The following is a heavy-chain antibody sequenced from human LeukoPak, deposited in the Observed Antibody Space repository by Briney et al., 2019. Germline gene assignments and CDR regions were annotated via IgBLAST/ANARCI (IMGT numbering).Heavy chain of an antibody. CDR3: ARHSYGDRNTGTYGMDV. Sequence: GESLKISCKGSGYSFTNYWIGWVRQMPGKGLEWMGIIYPGDSDTRYSPSFQDQVTISADKSISTAYLQWSSLKASDTAMYYCARHSYGDRNTGTYGMDVWGEGTTVTVSS. J-gene: IGHJ6*04. CDR1: GYSFTNYW. V-gene: IGHV5-51*01. CDR2: IYPGDSDT. D-gene: IGHD4-17*01.